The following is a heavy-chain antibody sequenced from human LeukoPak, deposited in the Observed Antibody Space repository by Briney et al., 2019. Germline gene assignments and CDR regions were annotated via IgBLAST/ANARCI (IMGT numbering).Heavy chain of an antibody. CDR1: GFMSHDYA. V-gene: IGHV3-43*02. J-gene: IGHJ4*02. CDR2: ISGDGGST. D-gene: IGHD6-19*01. Sequence: GGSLRLSCAAPGFMSHDYAIHWVRQAPGKGLEWVSLISGDGGSTFYADSVKGRFTISRDNSKNSLYLQMNSLRSDDTALYYCARESESSGWYDYWGQGALVTVSS. CDR3: ARESESSGWYDY.